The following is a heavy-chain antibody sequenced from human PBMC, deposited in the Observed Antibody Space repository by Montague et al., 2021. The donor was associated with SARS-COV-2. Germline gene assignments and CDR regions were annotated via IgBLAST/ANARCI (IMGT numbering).Heavy chain of an antibody. V-gene: IGHV4-39*01. J-gene: IGHJ6*02. CDR2: IYYSGSS. D-gene: IGHD1-26*01. Sequence: SETLSLTCTVSGGSISSGSYYWSWIRQPPGKGLEWIGYIYYSGSSYYNPSLRSRVTISVDTSKNQFSLKLSSVTAADTAVYYCARLAPDSGSPNGYYYNGMDVWGQGTTVTVSS. CDR1: GGSISSGSYY. CDR3: ARLAPDSGSPNGYYYNGMDV.